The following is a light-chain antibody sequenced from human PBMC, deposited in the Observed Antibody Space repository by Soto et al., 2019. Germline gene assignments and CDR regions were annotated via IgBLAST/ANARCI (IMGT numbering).Light chain of an antibody. CDR3: SSYTSSSTYV. Sequence: QSALIQPASVSGSPGQSITISCTGTSSDVGGYNYVSWYQHHPGKAPKLMIYDVNIRPSGVSYRFSGSKSDNTASLTISGLQAEDEADYFCSSYTSSSTYVFGTWTKVTVL. J-gene: IGLJ1*01. CDR1: SSDVGGYNY. V-gene: IGLV2-14*03. CDR2: DVN.